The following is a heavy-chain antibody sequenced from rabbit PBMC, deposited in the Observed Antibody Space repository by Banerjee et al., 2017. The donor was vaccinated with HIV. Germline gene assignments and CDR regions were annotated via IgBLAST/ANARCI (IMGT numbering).Heavy chain of an antibody. D-gene: IGHD1-1*01. J-gene: IGHJ4*01. CDR3: AHSGNGYSYALNL. Sequence: QSLEESGGDLVKPGASLTLTCTASGLDFNSYGMHWVRQAPGKGLEWIGCIYTGGSGTTYYASWAKGRFTISETSSTTVTLQMTSLTAADTATYFCAHSGNGYSYALNLWGPGTLVTVS. V-gene: IGHV1S40*01. CDR1: GLDFNSYG. CDR2: IYTGGSGTT.